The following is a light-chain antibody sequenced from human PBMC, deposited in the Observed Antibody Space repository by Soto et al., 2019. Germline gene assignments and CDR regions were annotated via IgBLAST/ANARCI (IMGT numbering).Light chain of an antibody. V-gene: IGLV1-51*02. CDR1: SSNIGNNY. CDR2: ENN. Sequence: QSVLPQPPSVSAAPGQKVTISCSGSSSNIGNNYVSWYQQLPGTAPKLLIYENNKRPSGIPDRFSGSKSGTSATLGITGLQTGDEADYYCGTWDSSLSAMVFGGGTKVTVL. J-gene: IGLJ2*01. CDR3: GTWDSSLSAMV.